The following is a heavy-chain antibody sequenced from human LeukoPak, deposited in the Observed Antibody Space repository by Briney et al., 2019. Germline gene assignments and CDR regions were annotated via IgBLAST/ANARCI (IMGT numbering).Heavy chain of an antibody. D-gene: IGHD2-21*02. CDR3: ASSGERGYCGGDCFRSEFDY. Sequence: SVKVSCKASGGTFSSYAISWVRQAPGQGLEWMGGIIPIFGTANYAQKFQGRVTITADESTSTAYMELSSLRSEDTAVYYCASSGERGYCGGDCFRSEFDYWGQGTLVTVSS. CDR1: GGTFSSYA. J-gene: IGHJ4*02. CDR2: IIPIFGTA. V-gene: IGHV1-69*13.